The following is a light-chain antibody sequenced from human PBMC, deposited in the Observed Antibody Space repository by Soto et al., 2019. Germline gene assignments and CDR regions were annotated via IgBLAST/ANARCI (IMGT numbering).Light chain of an antibody. CDR3: QQRSNWPPST. J-gene: IGKJ5*01. CDR2: LGS. V-gene: IGKV2-28*01. CDR1: QSLLHSNGYDY. Sequence: DVVMTQSPLSLPVTPGEPASISCRSSQSLLHSNGYDYLDWYLQKPGQSPQLLISLGSERASGVPDRFRGSGTGTDFTLKIRRVEAEDFAVYYCQQRSNWPPSTFGQGTRREIK.